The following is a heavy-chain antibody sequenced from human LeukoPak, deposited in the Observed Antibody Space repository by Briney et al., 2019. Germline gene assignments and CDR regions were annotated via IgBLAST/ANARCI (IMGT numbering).Heavy chain of an antibody. CDR3: ASSYYYGSGSYYSGSDWFDP. J-gene: IGHJ5*02. CDR1: GGSISSGSYY. V-gene: IGHV4-61*02. Sequence: TLSLTCTVSGGSISSGSYYWSWIRQPAGKGLEWIGRIYTSGSTNYNPSLKSRVTISVDTSKNQFSLKLSSVTAADTAVYYCASSYYYGSGSYYSGSDWFDPWGQGTLVTVSS. CDR2: IYTSGST. D-gene: IGHD3-10*01.